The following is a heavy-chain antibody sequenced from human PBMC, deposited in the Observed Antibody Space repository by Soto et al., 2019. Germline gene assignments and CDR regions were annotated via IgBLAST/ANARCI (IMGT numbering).Heavy chain of an antibody. CDR1: GFTFSSFG. V-gene: IGHV3-23*01. J-gene: IGHJ4*02. D-gene: IGHD3-9*01. CDR3: AKDPSTGPADY. CDR2: IGPTGYT. Sequence: PGGSLRLSCVASGFTFSSFGMSWVRRPPGKGLEWISTIGPTGYTHYADSVAGRFTISRDDSANTLYLQMSNLRVDDTAIYYCAKDPSTGPADYWGQGALVTVSS.